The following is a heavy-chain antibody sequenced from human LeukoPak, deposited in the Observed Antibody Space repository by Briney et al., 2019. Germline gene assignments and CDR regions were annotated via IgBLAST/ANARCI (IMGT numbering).Heavy chain of an antibody. CDR2: INYRGGT. Sequence: PSETLSLTCTVSGDSISSTDYYWDWIRQPPGKALEWIGYINYRGGTYYKSSLKSRVTMSLDTSKNQLYLRLNSVTAADTGVYYCARHIRANNWFDPWGQGTLVTVSS. D-gene: IGHD1-14*01. J-gene: IGHJ5*02. CDR3: ARHIRANNWFDP. V-gene: IGHV4-39*01. CDR1: GDSISSTDYY.